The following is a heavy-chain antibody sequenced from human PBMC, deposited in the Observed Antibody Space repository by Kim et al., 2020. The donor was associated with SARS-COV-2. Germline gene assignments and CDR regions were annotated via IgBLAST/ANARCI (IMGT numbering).Heavy chain of an antibody. CDR3: AGSVVVRGAINWFDP. V-gene: IGHV4-39*01. CDR2: IYYSGST. CDR1: GGSISSSGYY. J-gene: IGHJ5*02. Sequence: SETLSLTCTVSGGSISSSGYYWGWIRQPPGKGLEWIGSIYYSGSTYYNPSLKSRLTISVDTSKNQFSLKLSSVTAADTAVYYCAGSVVVRGAINWFDPWGQGTLVTVSS. D-gene: IGHD3-10*01.